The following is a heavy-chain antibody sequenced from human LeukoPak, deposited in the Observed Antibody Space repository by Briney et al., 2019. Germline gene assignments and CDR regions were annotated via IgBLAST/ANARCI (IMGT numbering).Heavy chain of an antibody. CDR2: INPNSGGT. D-gene: IGHD5-12*01. V-gene: IGHV1-2*06. CDR3: AREGYSGYGGEKGFDY. CDR1: GYTFTGYY. Sequence: ASVKVSCKASGYTFTGYYMHWVRQAPGQGLEWMGRINPNSGGTNYAQKFQGRVTMTRDTSISIAYMELSRLRSDDTAVYYCAREGYSGYGGEKGFDYWGQGTLVTVSS. J-gene: IGHJ4*02.